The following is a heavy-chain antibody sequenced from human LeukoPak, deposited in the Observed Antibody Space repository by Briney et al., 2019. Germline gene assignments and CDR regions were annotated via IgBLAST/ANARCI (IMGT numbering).Heavy chain of an antibody. CDR1: GFTFSSYS. CDR2: ISSSSSTI. Sequence: GGSLRLSCAASGFTFSSYSMNWIRQAPGKGLEWVSYISSSSSTIYYADSVKGRFTISRDNAKNSLYLQMNSLRDEDTAVYYCAKRHDSSGYYYFDYWGQGTLVTVSS. CDR3: AKRHDSSGYYYFDY. D-gene: IGHD3-22*01. J-gene: IGHJ4*02. V-gene: IGHV3-48*02.